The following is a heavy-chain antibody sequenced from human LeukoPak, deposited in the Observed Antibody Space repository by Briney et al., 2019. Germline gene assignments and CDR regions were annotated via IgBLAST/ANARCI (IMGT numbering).Heavy chain of an antibody. CDR2: ISSSGSGDNT. Sequence: GGSLRLSCAASGVTLSTYAMSWARQAPGEGLEWVSGISSSGSGDNTYYADSVKGRFTISRDSSKNTLFLHMNTLRAEDTAIYYCAKDRTVVASYWYFDLWGRGTLVTVSS. V-gene: IGHV3-23*01. D-gene: IGHD2-15*01. J-gene: IGHJ2*01. CDR3: AKDRTVVASYWYFDL. CDR1: GVTLSTYA.